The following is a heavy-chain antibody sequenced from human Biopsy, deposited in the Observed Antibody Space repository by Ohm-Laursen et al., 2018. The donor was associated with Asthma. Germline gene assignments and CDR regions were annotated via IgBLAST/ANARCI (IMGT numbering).Heavy chain of an antibody. Sequence: GASVKVSCKISGYSLTDLSMHWVRQAPGQELEWMGGHDHEEGGTVNARRFQGRVTITEDTSTDTAYMELSSLSSDDTAVYYCASDFPKDYVRYNFQFWGQGTLVTVSS. J-gene: IGHJ4*02. CDR1: GYSLTDLS. V-gene: IGHV1-24*01. D-gene: IGHD4-17*01. CDR3: ASDFPKDYVRYNFQF. CDR2: HDHEEGGT.